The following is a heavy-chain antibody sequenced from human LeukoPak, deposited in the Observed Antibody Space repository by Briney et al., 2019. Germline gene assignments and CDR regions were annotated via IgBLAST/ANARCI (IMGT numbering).Heavy chain of an antibody. CDR3: AKDRTYCTNAICYNAFDI. V-gene: IGHV3-53*01. J-gene: IGHJ3*02. CDR2: IYSGGST. CDR1: GFTVSSNY. D-gene: IGHD2-8*01. Sequence: GGSLRLSYAASGFTVSSNYMSWVRQGPGKGLEWVSVIYSGGSTYYADSVKGRFTISRDNSKNTLYLQMNSLRAEDTAVYYCAKDRTYCTNAICYNAFDIWGQGTMITVSS.